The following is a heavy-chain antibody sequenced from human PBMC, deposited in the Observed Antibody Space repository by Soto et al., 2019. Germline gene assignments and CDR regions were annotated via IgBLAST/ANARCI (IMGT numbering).Heavy chain of an antibody. CDR3: ARQNGGQWLVLGYYFDY. V-gene: IGHV4-34*01. J-gene: IGHJ4*02. Sequence: SETLSLTCAVYGGSFSGYYWSWIRQPPGKGLEWIGEINHSGSTNYNPSLKSRVTISVDTSKNQFSLKLSSVTAADTAVYYCARQNGGQWLVLGYYFDYWGQGTLVTVSS. CDR1: GGSFSGYY. CDR2: INHSGST. D-gene: IGHD6-19*01.